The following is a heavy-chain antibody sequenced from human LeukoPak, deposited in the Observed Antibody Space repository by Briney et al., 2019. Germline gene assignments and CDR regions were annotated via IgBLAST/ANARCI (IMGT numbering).Heavy chain of an antibody. CDR3: AKDSYYSGWYLNYYYGMDV. Sequence: PGGTLRLSCAESGFTFSSYGMHWVRQAPGKGLEWVAFIRYDGSNKCYADSVKGRFTISRDNSKNTLYLQMNSLRAEDTAVYYCAKDSYYSGWYLNYYYGMDVWGQGTTVTVSS. V-gene: IGHV3-30*02. D-gene: IGHD6-19*01. CDR1: GFTFSSYG. J-gene: IGHJ6*02. CDR2: IRYDGSNK.